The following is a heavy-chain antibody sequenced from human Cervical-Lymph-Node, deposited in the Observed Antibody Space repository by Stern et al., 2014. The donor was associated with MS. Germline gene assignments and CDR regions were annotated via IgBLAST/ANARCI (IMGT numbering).Heavy chain of an antibody. Sequence: VPLVESGGGVVQPGRSLRLSCAASGFSFSRYAMHWVRQAPGKGLECVALIWYDGSHPYYADSVTGRFTISRDNFKNTLYLQVNSLRAEDTAVYYCASAYSSSHYYFDYWGQGTLVTVSS. V-gene: IGHV3-33*01. J-gene: IGHJ4*02. CDR2: IWYDGSHP. CDR1: GFSFSRYA. CDR3: ASAYSSSHYYFDY. D-gene: IGHD6-13*01.